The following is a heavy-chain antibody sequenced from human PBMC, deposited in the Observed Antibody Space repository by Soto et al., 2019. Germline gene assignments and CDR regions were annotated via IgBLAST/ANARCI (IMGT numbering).Heavy chain of an antibody. V-gene: IGHV1-69*02. D-gene: IGHD2-2*02. Sequence: QVQLVQCGAEVKKPGSSVKVSCKASGGTFSSYTISWVRQAPGQGLEWMGRIIPILGIANYAQKFQGRFTITADKSTSTAYMDLSSLRSEDTAVYYCAMEYCSSISCYRDYWGQGTLVTVSS. CDR1: GGTFSSYT. J-gene: IGHJ4*02. CDR3: AMEYCSSISCYRDY. CDR2: IIPILGIA.